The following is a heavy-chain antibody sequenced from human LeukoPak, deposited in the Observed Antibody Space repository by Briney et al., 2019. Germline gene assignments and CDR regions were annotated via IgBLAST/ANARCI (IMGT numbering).Heavy chain of an antibody. Sequence: GGYLRLSCAASGFTFSSYGMHWVLQAPGKGLEWVAFIRYDGSNKYYADSVKGRFTISRDNSKNTLYLQMNSLRAEDTAVYYCAKKRAYDILTGYIFDYWGQGTLVTVSS. CDR1: GFTFSSYG. V-gene: IGHV3-30*02. J-gene: IGHJ4*02. CDR3: AKKRAYDILTGYIFDY. CDR2: IRYDGSNK. D-gene: IGHD3-9*01.